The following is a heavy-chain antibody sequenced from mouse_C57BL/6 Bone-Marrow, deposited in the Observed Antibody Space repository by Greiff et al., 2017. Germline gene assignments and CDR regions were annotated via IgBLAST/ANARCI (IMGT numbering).Heavy chain of an antibody. Sequence: QVQLQQPGAELVKPGASVKMSCKASGYTFTSYWITWVKQRPGQGLEWIGDIYPTSGRTNYNEKFKSKAILTVDTSSNTAYMQLSSLTSECSAVFYCARSGPLGRSFDYWGQGTTLTVSS. D-gene: IGHD4-1*01. CDR2: IYPTSGRT. CDR3: ARSGPLGRSFDY. V-gene: IGHV1-55*01. CDR1: GYTFTSYW. J-gene: IGHJ2*01.